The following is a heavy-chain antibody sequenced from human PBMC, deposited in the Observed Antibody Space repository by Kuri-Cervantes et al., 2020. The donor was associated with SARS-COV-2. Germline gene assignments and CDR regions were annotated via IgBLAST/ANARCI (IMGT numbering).Heavy chain of an antibody. CDR2: ISSSGSTI. D-gene: IGHD3-3*01. CDR3: ARESPGIRFLEWVP. CDR1: GFTFSGYE. V-gene: IGHV3-48*03. Sequence: GESLKISCAASGFTFSGYEMNWVRRAPGKGLEWVSYISSSGSTIYYTDSVKGRFTISRDNAKNSLYLQMNSLRAEDTAVYYCARESPGIRFLEWVPWGQGTLVTVSS. J-gene: IGHJ5*02.